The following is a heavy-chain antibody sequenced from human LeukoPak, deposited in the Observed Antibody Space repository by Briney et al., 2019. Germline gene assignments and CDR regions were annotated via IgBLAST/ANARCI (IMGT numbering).Heavy chain of an antibody. CDR2: INPNSGGT. CDR3: ATGLDYGDYPCYMDV. D-gene: IGHD4-17*01. Sequence: ASVKVSCKASGYTFTSYGISWVRQAPGQGLEWMGWINPNSGGTNYAQKFQGRVTMTRDTSISTAYMELSRLRSDDTAVYYCATGLDYGDYPCYMDVWGKGTTVTISS. CDR1: GYTFTSYG. V-gene: IGHV1-2*02. J-gene: IGHJ6*03.